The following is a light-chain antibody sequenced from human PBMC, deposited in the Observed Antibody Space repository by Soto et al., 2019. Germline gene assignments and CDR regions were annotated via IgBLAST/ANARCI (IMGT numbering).Light chain of an antibody. Sequence: EIVLTQSPATLSLSPGERATLSCRASQSVSSYLACYQQKPGQAPRLLIYDASNRATGIPTRCSGSGSRTDFTLTISSLEPEDFAVYYCQQRSKWALIMYTFGQWTKLDIK. V-gene: IGKV3-11*01. CDR3: QQRSKWALIMYT. J-gene: IGKJ2*01. CDR2: DAS. CDR1: QSVSSY.